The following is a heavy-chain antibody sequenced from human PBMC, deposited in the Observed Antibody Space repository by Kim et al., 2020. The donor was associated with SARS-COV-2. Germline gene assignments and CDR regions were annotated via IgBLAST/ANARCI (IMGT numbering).Heavy chain of an antibody. D-gene: IGHD3-3*01. V-gene: IGHV4-30-4*01. CDR1: SGSISSGDYY. J-gene: IGHJ6*02. CDR3: ARDRATYDFWSGYYYAHGMDV. CDR2: IYYSGST. Sequence: SETLSLTCTVSSGSISSGDYYWSWIRQPPGKGLEWIGYIYYSGSTYYNPSLKSRVTISVDTPKSQFSLKLSSVTAADTAVYYCARDRATYDFWSGYYYAHGMDVWGQGTTVTVSS.